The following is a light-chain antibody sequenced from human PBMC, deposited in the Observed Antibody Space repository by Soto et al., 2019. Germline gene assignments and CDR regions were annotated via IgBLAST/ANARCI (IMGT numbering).Light chain of an antibody. CDR1: QTIATY. V-gene: IGKV1-39*01. CDR3: QQANSFPPS. CDR2: TSS. Sequence: IEMTQSPASLSASVGDRVTITCRASQTIATYLNWFQHKSGRAPKLLIYTSSSVNSGVSSRFRGSGSGTDFTLTINDVQPEDSATYYCQQANSFPPSFGGGTKVEIK. J-gene: IGKJ4*01.